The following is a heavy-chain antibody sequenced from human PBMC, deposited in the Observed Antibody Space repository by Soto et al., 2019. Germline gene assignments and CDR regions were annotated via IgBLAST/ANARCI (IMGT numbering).Heavy chain of an antibody. D-gene: IGHD3-22*01. CDR1: VVNFISYA. J-gene: IGHJ5*02. CDR3: AVGRHKTSGSNTWFDP. V-gene: IGHV3-23*01. Sequence: PGGSLRLSCASSVVNFISYAMNWVRQAPGKGLEWVSTISDTGGGTFYAGSVKGRFTISRDNSKNTLYLQMHSLRADDSAIYFCAVGRHKTSGSNTWFDPWGRGTLVTVSS. CDR2: ISDTGGGT.